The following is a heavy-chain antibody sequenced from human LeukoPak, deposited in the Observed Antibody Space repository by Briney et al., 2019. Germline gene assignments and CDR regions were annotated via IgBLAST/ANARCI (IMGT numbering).Heavy chain of an antibody. CDR2: ISYDGSNK. CDR1: GFTFSSYA. CDR3: AKQLGYCSDGSCYFPY. V-gene: IGHV3-30-3*02. D-gene: IGHD2-15*01. Sequence: GGSLRLSCAASGFTFSSYAMHWVRQAPGKGLEWVTVISYDGSNKYYADSVKGRFTISRDNSKNTLYLQMNSLRAEDTAVYYCAKQLGYCSDGSCYFPYWGQGTLVTVSS. J-gene: IGHJ4*02.